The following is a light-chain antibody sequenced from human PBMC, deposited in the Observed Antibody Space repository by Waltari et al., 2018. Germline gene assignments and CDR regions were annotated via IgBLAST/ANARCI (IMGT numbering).Light chain of an antibody. CDR1: TSNNGMNL. V-gene: IGLV1-44*01. CDR2: RSD. CDR3: AAWDDSLHGHWV. J-gene: IGLJ3*02. Sequence: QSVLTQLPSASGPPGQRVTLSCSGSTSNNGMNLVTWYQQLPGKAPKLLTYRSDQRPSGVPDRFSGSKSGSSASLAISGLQSEDEADYYCAAWDDSLHGHWVFGGGTKVTVL.